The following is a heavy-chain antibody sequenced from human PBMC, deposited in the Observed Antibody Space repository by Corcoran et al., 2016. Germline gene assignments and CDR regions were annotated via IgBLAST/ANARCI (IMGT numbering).Heavy chain of an antibody. CDR2: IKSTADGGTT. CDR3: TSGRKSSDYWIVN. J-gene: IGHJ4*02. CDR1: GFTFTNAW. Sequence: EVQLVESGGGLIKPGGSLRLSCAASGFTFTNAWMSWVRQAPGKGLEWVGRIKSTADGGTTDDAAPVKGRFTISRDDSENTLYLQMNSLKTEDTAVYYCTSGRKSSDYWIVNWGQGTLVTVSS. D-gene: IGHD3-3*01. V-gene: IGHV3-15*01.